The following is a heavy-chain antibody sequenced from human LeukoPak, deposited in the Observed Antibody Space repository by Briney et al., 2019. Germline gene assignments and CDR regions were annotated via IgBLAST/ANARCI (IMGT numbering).Heavy chain of an antibody. V-gene: IGHV4-39*01. CDR1: GGSISSSSYY. CDR3: ASPPLSGYCSSTSCLHDAFDI. Sequence: PSETLSLTCTVSGGSISSSSYYWGWIRQPPGKGLEWIGSIYYSGSTYYNPSLKSRVTISVDTSKNQFSLQLRFVTAADTAVYYCASPPLSGYCSSTSCLHDAFDIWGQGTMVTVSS. D-gene: IGHD2-2*01. CDR2: IYYSGST. J-gene: IGHJ3*02.